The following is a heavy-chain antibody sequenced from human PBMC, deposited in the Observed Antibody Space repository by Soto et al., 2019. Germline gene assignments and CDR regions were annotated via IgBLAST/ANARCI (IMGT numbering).Heavy chain of an antibody. V-gene: IGHV3-23*03. CDR1: GFSFSDYS. Sequence: GGSLRLSCSASGFSFSDYSLNRVHAAPGKGLEWVSFIDLRGTTTYYRDSVKGRFTISKDEPMNTVYLQMNSLRVEDAGVYYCTKDPVPDGIYSFDYWGQGALVTVSS. CDR3: TKDPVPDGIYSFDY. D-gene: IGHD2-15*01. J-gene: IGHJ4*02. CDR2: IDLRGTTT.